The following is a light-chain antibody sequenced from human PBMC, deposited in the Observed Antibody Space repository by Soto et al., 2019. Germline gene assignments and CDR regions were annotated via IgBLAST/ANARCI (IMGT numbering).Light chain of an antibody. CDR2: GAS. CDR3: QQYGSSPVT. V-gene: IGKV3-20*01. CDR1: QSVSSN. J-gene: IGKJ1*01. Sequence: EIVLTQSPATLSVSPGERATLSCRASQSVSSNLAWYQQKPGQAPRLLIYGASSRATGIPARFSGSGSGTDFTLTISSLQPEDFAVYYCQQYGSSPVTFGQGTKVDI.